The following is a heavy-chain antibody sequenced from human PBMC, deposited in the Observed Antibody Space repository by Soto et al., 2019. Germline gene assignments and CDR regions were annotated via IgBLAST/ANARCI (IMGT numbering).Heavy chain of an antibody. D-gene: IGHD6-13*01. Sequence: EVQLVESGGGLVKPGGSLRLSCAASGFTFSNSIINWVRQAPGQGLEWVSSISGSSDFLYYADSVKGRFTISRDTAKNSLYLQMNSLRAEDTAVYYCATSTWYAFDIWGQGTIVTVSS. CDR2: ISGSSDFL. CDR3: ATSTWYAFDI. J-gene: IGHJ3*02. V-gene: IGHV3-21*01. CDR1: GFTFSNSI.